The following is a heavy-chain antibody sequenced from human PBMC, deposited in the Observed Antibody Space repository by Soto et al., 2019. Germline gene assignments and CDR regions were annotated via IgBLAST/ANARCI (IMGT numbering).Heavy chain of an antibody. J-gene: IGHJ5*02. Sequence: GGSLRLSCAASGFAFRSFTMNWVRQAPGKGLEWVSTISSNSAYTYYTDALRGRFTISRDNAKNSLHLQMNSLRAEDTAVYYCTRDASRDSSARGWFDPWGPGTLVTVSS. V-gene: IGHV3-21*01. D-gene: IGHD6-13*01. CDR3: TRDASRDSSARGWFDP. CDR2: ISSNSAYT. CDR1: GFAFRSFT.